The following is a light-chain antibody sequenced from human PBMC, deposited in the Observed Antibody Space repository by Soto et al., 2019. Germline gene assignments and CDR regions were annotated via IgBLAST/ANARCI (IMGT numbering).Light chain of an antibody. Sequence: IQMTQSPSSLSASVEDRVTITCRASQSISSYLNWYQQKPGRAPKLLIYAASSLQSGVPSRFSGSGSGTDFTLTISSLQPEDFATYYCQQSYSTPLTFGGGTKVDI. J-gene: IGKJ4*01. CDR1: QSISSY. V-gene: IGKV1-39*01. CDR3: QQSYSTPLT. CDR2: AAS.